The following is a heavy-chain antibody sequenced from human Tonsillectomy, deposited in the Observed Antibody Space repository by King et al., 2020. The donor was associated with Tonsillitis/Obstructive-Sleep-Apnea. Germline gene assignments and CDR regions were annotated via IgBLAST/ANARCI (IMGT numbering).Heavy chain of an antibody. D-gene: IGHD5/OR15-5a*01. CDR2: IYPGDSDT. Sequence: EQLVQSGAEVKKPGESLKISCKGSGYSFTNYWIGCVSQMPGKGLEWMGIIYPGDSDTRYSPSLQGQVTSSADKSISTAYLQWSSRKASDTAMYYCARSTYYYYMDVWGKGTTVTVSS. V-gene: IGHV5-51*01. J-gene: IGHJ6*03. CDR1: GYSFTNYW. CDR3: ARSTYYYYMDV.